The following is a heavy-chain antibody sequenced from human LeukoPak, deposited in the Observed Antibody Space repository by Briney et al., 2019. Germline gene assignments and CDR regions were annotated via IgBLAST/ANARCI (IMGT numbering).Heavy chain of an antibody. Sequence: GGSLRLSCAASGFTFSSYEMNWVRQAPGKGLEWVSYISSSGSTIYYADSVKGRFTISRDNAKNSLYLQMNSLRAEDMAVYYCARESPYWMITFGGPDYWGQGTLVTVSS. V-gene: IGHV3-48*03. CDR1: GFTFSSYE. J-gene: IGHJ4*02. CDR3: ARESPYWMITFGGPDY. CDR2: ISSSGSTI. D-gene: IGHD3-16*01.